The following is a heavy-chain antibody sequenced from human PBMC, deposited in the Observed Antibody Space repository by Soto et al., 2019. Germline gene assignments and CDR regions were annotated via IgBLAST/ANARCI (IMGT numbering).Heavy chain of an antibody. CDR3: AREVVVPATQGIDI. J-gene: IGHJ3*02. V-gene: IGHV4-30-4*01. CDR1: GGSISSGDYY. D-gene: IGHD2-15*01. CDR2: IYYSGST. Sequence: LSLTCTVSGGSISSGDYYWSWIRQPPGKGLEWIGYIYYSGSTYYNPSLKSRVSISVDTSKNQFSLKLSSVTAADTAVYCCAREVVVPATQGIDIWGQGTMVTVSS.